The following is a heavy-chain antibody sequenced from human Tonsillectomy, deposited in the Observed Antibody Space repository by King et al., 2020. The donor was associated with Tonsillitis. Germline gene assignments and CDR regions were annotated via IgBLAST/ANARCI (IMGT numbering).Heavy chain of an antibody. Sequence: VQLVESGGGVVQPGTSLRLSCAASGFTFSSYSMHWVRQAPGKGLEWVAVISYDGSNKYYADSVKGRFTISRDNSKNTLYLQMNSLRAEDTAVYYCAKDRGDDFWSGFDYWGQGTLVTVSS. J-gene: IGHJ4*02. CDR1: GFTFSSYS. D-gene: IGHD3-3*01. CDR2: ISYDGSNK. V-gene: IGHV3-30*18. CDR3: AKDRGDDFWSGFDY.